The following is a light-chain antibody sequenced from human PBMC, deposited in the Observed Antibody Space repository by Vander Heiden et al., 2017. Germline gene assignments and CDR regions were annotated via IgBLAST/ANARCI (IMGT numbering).Light chain of an antibody. CDR2: DAS. Sequence: DIQMTQSPSSLSASVGDRVTITCQASQDISNFLNWYQHKPGKAPKLLIYDASNLETGVPSRFSGSGSGTDFTFTISSLQPEDIATYYCQQYDNIPFTFGPGTKVDIK. J-gene: IGKJ3*01. CDR1: QDISNF. V-gene: IGKV1-33*01. CDR3: QQYDNIPFT.